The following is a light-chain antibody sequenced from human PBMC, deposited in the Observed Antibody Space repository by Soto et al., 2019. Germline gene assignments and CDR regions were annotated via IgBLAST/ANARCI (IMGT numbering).Light chain of an antibody. CDR1: NSDVGGYNF. CDR3: SSYTSSSIPYV. J-gene: IGLJ1*01. CDR2: DVS. Sequence: QSALTQPASVSGPPGQSITISCTGTNSDVGGYNFVSWYQQHPGKAPKLMIYDVSNRPSGVSNRFSGSKSGNTASLNISGLQAEDEADYYCSSYTSSSIPYVFGIGTKLTVL. V-gene: IGLV2-14*01.